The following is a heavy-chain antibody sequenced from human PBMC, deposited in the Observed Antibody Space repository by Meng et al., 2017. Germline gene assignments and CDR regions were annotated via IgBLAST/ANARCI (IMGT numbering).Heavy chain of an antibody. Sequence: GQVVESGGGVVQSGSSLRLPCAASGFTFSSYAMHWVRQAPGKGLEWVAVISYDGSNKYYADSVKGRFTISRDNSKNTLYLQMNSLRAEDTAVYYCARSSGYLDYWGQGTLVTVSS. V-gene: IGHV3-30*01. CDR2: ISYDGSNK. CDR1: GFTFSSYA. CDR3: ARSSGYLDY. J-gene: IGHJ4*02. D-gene: IGHD6-19*01.